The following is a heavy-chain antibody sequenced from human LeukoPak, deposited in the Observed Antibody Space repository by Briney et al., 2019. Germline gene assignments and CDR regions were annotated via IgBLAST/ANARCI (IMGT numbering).Heavy chain of an antibody. CDR1: GFTFDYYW. CDR3: ARVPSGCYACDFDY. V-gene: IGHV3-7*03. J-gene: IGHJ4*02. Sequence: GGSLRLSCAASGFTFDYYWMTWVRQAPGKGLEWLANIKESGSEKYYVDSVKGRSTISRDNAKNSLYLQMNSLRAEDTALYYCARVPSGCYACDFDYWGQGTLVTVSS. D-gene: IGHD2-2*01. CDR2: IKESGSEK.